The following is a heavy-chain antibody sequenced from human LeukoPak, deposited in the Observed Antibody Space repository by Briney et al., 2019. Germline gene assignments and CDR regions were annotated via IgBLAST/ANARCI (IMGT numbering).Heavy chain of an antibody. D-gene: IGHD2-15*01. J-gene: IGHJ3*02. CDR3: ARDNVVVAANDWEAFDI. V-gene: IGHV3-30*03. Sequence: GGSLRLSCAASGFTFSSYGMHWVRQAPGKGLEWVAVISYDGSNKYYTDSVKGRFTISRDNAKNSLYLQMNSLRAEDTAVYYCARDNVVVAANDWEAFDIWGQGTMVTVSS. CDR2: ISYDGSNK. CDR1: GFTFSSYG.